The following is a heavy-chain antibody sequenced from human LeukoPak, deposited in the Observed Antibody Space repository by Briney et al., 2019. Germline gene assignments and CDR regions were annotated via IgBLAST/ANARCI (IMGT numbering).Heavy chain of an antibody. D-gene: IGHD3-3*01. J-gene: IGHJ3*02. Sequence: GGSLRLSCAASGFTFADHGMHWVRQAPGKGLEWVSGISWGSGIIGYADSVKGRFTISRDNAKNSLYLQMDSLRAEDTALYYCAKDTGRPTDAITMEDNAFDIWGQGTMVTVSS. V-gene: IGHV3-9*01. CDR2: ISWGSGII. CDR3: AKDTGRPTDAITMEDNAFDI. CDR1: GFTFADHG.